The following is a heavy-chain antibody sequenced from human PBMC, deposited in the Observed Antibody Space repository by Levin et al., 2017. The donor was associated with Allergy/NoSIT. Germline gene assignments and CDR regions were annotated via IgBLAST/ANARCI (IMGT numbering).Heavy chain of an antibody. Sequence: PGGSLRLSCTVSGGSISSYYWSWIRQPPGKGLEWIGYIYYSGTTNYNPSLKSRVTISVDTSKNQFSLRLSSVTAADTAVYYCARAGSSSWYYVDYWGQGTLVTVSS. CDR1: GGSISSYY. CDR2: IYYSGTT. V-gene: IGHV4-59*01. J-gene: IGHJ4*02. CDR3: ARAGSSSWYYVDY. D-gene: IGHD6-13*01.